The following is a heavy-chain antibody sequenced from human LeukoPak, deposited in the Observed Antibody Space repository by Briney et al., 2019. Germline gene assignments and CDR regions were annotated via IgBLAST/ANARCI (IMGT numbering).Heavy chain of an antibody. J-gene: IGHJ1*01. CDR3: ARDHDDLAAAGREAYFQH. D-gene: IGHD6-13*01. Sequence: GGSLRLSCAASGFNSGNYWMSWVRQAPGQRLEWLANIKQDGIETYYLDSVKGRFTISRDNAKNSLYLQMNSLRAEDTAVYYCARDHDDLAAAGREAYFQHWGQGTLVTVSS. CDR1: GFNSGNYW. V-gene: IGHV3-7*01. CDR2: IKQDGIET.